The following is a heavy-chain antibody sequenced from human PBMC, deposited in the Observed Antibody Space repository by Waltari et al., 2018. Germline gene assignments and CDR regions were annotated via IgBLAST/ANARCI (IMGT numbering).Heavy chain of an antibody. D-gene: IGHD3-10*01. J-gene: IGHJ6*02. CDR3: TQSRGRRGGNGPMDV. Sequence: QVQLVQSGAEVKKPGSSVKVSCKASGGTFSSYATSWGRQAPGQGLGWMGGIIPIFGTANYAQKFQGRVTITTDESTSTAYMELNSLRSEDTAVYYCTQSRGRRGGNGPMDVWGQGTTVTVSS. V-gene: IGHV1-69*05. CDR2: IIPIFGTA. CDR1: GGTFSSYA.